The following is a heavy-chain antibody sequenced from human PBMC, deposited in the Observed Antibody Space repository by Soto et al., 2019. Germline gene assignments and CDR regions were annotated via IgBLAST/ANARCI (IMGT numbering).Heavy chain of an antibody. V-gene: IGHV3-48*03. CDR3: ASSTFYYDPSTYSYHYYAMDV. D-gene: IGHD3-16*01. CDR2: INTDASII. J-gene: IGHJ6*02. Sequence: EEQLVESGGGLVQPGGSLRLSCAASGFGFSSYEMNWVRQAPGKGLEWISFINTDASIIYYADSVKGRFTISRDNAKKSLYLEMNSLRAEDTALYYCASSTFYYDPSTYSYHYYAMDVWGQGTTVTVSS. CDR1: GFGFSSYE.